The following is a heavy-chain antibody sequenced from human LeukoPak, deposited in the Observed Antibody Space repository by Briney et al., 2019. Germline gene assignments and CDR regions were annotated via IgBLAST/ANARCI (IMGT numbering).Heavy chain of an antibody. D-gene: IGHD7-27*01. CDR1: GRSFGGYY. CDR3: ARGRSNRDS. Sequence: SETLSLTCAVYGRSFGGYYWTWIRQAPGKGLEWIGEINHSGSSGITNYNPSLKSRVTISVDTSRKQFFLKLSSVTVADTAVYYCARGRSNRDSWGQGTLVTVSS. V-gene: IGHV4-34*01. J-gene: IGHJ4*02. CDR2: INHSGSSGIT.